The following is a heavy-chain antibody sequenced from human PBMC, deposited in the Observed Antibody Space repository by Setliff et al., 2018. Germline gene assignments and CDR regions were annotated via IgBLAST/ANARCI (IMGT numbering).Heavy chain of an antibody. CDR3: ARLAMVRGVTSNWFDP. D-gene: IGHD3-10*01. V-gene: IGHV5-51*01. J-gene: IGHJ5*02. CDR1: GYTFRNYW. Sequence: GESLKISCKASGYTFRNYWIAWVRQMPGKGLEWMGIINPEDSETKYSPSFQGLVTISADKSITTAYLQWSSLKASDTAMYYCARLAMVRGVTSNWFDPWGQGTLVTV. CDR2: INPEDSET.